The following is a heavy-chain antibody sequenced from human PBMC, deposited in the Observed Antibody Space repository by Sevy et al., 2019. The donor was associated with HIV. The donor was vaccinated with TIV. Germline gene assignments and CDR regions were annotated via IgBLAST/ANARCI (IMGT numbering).Heavy chain of an antibody. CDR1: VFTFSSYS. V-gene: IGHV3-21*01. Sequence: GGSLRLSCAASVFTFSSYSMNWVRQAPGKGLEWVSSISSSSSYIYYADSVKGRFTISRDNAKNSLYLQMNSLRAEDTAVYYCARDRYSSIAARYYYYYYGMDVWGQGTTVTVSS. CDR3: ARDRYSSIAARYYYYYYGMDV. J-gene: IGHJ6*02. D-gene: IGHD6-6*01. CDR2: ISSSSSYI.